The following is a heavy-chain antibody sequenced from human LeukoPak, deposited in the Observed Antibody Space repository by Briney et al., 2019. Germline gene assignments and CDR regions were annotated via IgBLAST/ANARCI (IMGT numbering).Heavy chain of an antibody. V-gene: IGHV3-23*01. J-gene: IGHJ4*02. D-gene: IGHD3-10*01. Sequence: GGPLRLSCAASGFTFSSHALSWLRQAPGKGLEWVSTISGSGGSTYYADSVKGRFTISRDNSKNTLYVQMSSLRADDTAVYYCAKGYYYGSGSYSTFDYWGQGTLVTVSS. CDR3: AKGYYYGSGSYSTFDY. CDR1: GFTFSSHA. CDR2: ISGSGGST.